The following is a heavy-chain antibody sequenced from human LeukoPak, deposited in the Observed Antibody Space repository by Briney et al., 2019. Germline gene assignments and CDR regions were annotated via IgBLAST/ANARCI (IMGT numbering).Heavy chain of an antibody. CDR2: IWYDGSNK. Sequence: HAGGSLRLSCAASGFTFSSYGMHWVRQAPGKGLEWVAVIWYDGSNKYYADSVKGRFTISRDNSKNTLYLQMNSLRAEDTAVYYCARGAFYDFWSGYHTRFGWFDPWGQGTLVTVSS. D-gene: IGHD3-3*01. CDR1: GFTFSSYG. V-gene: IGHV3-33*08. CDR3: ARGAFYDFWSGYHTRFGWFDP. J-gene: IGHJ5*02.